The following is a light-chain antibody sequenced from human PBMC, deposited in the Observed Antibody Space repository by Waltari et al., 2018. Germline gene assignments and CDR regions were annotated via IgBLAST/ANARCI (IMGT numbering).Light chain of an antibody. J-gene: IGKJ3*01. CDR3: QQRSNWPSFT. CDR2: DAS. Sequence: EIVLTQSPATLSLSPGERATLSCRASQSVSSYLAWYQQKPGQDPRLLIYDASNRATGIPARFSGSGSGTDFTLTISSLEPEDFAVYYCQQRSNWPSFTFGPGTKVDIK. CDR1: QSVSSY. V-gene: IGKV3-11*01.